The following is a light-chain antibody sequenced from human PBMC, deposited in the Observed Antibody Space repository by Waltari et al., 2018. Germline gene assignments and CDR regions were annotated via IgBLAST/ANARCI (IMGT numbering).Light chain of an antibody. V-gene: IGKV1-5*03. CDR3: QQYNSYSVT. CDR2: KAS. J-gene: IGKJ3*01. Sequence: DIQMTQSPSTLSASLGDRVTITFRASKSISSWLAWYQQKPGKAPKLLIYKASSLESGVPSRFSGSGSGTEFTLTISSLQPDDFATYYCQQYNSYSVTFGPGTKVDIK. CDR1: KSISSW.